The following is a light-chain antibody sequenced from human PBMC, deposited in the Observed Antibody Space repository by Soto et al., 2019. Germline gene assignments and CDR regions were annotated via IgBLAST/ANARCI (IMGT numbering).Light chain of an antibody. V-gene: IGLV2-8*01. CDR2: EVS. J-gene: IGLJ1*01. Sequence: QSVLTQPPSASGSPGQSVTISCAGTRSDVGGYNYVSWYQQHPGKAPKVILYEVSKRPSGVPDRFSGSKSGSTASLTVSGLQAEDEADYYCRSYAVTNIFVFGTGTKVTVL. CDR1: RSDVGGYNY. CDR3: RSYAVTNIFV.